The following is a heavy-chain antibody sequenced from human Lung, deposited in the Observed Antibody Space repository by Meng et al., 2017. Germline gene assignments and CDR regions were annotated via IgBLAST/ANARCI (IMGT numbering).Heavy chain of an antibody. D-gene: IGHD4-11*01. CDR3: ARGPTTMAHDFDY. CDR1: SGSLYDTY. CDR2: INHSGST. Sequence: QVQLQRAGAGCFRPSATISTPSVVSSGSLYDTYWSWIRQPPGKGLEWIGEINHSGSTNYNPSLESRATISVDTSQNNLSLKLSSVTAADSAVYYCARGPTTMAHDFDYWGQGTLVTVSS. J-gene: IGHJ4*02. V-gene: IGHV4-34*01.